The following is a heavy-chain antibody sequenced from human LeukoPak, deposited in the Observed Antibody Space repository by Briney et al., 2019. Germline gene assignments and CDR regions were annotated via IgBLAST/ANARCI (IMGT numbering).Heavy chain of an antibody. J-gene: IGHJ4*02. CDR2: ISSSSSYI. CDR1: GFTFSSYS. Sequence: PGGSLRLSCAASGFTFSSYSMNWVRQAPGKGLEWVSSISSSSSYIYYADSVKGRFTISRDKAKNSLYLQMNSLRAEDTAVYYCARDQGTYGSGSYSPDYWGQGTLVTVSS. D-gene: IGHD3-10*01. CDR3: ARDQGTYGSGSYSPDY. V-gene: IGHV3-21*01.